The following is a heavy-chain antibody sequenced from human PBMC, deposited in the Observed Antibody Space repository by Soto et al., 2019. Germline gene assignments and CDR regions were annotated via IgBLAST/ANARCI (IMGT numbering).Heavy chain of an antibody. CDR1: GYTFTSYG. CDR3: ARDREGMDV. CDR2: ISAYNGNT. J-gene: IGHJ6*02. V-gene: IGHV1-18*01. D-gene: IGHD3-10*01. Sequence: ASVKVSSKASGYTFTSYGISWVRQAPGHGLEWMGWISAYNGNTNNAQKLQDRVTMTTDTSTSTAYMELRSLRSDDTAVYYCARDREGMDVWGQGTTVTVSS.